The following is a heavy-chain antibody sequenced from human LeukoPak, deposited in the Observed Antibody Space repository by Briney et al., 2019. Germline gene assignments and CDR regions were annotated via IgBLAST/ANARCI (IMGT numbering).Heavy chain of an antibody. CDR2: IYYSGST. V-gene: IGHV4-39*01. D-gene: IGHD3-10*01. CDR3: AGPLGSWVLPDY. Sequence: PSETLSLTCTVSGGSISSSSYYWGWIRQPPGKGLEWIGSIYYSGSTYYNPSLKSRVTISVDTSKNQFSLKLSSVTAADTAVYYCAGPLGSWVLPDYWGQGTLVTVSS. CDR1: GGSISSSSYY. J-gene: IGHJ4*02.